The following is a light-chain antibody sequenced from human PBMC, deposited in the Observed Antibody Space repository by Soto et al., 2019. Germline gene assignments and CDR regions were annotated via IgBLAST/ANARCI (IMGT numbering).Light chain of an antibody. V-gene: IGLV4-69*01. CDR1: SGHSSYA. CDR2: LNSDGSH. Sequence: QSVLTQSPSASASLGASVKLTCTLSSGHSSYAIAWHQQQPEKGPRYLMKLNSDGSHSKGDGIPDRFSGSSSGAERYLTISRLQSEDEADYYCQTWGTGADVFGTGTKLTVL. J-gene: IGLJ1*01. CDR3: QTWGTGADV.